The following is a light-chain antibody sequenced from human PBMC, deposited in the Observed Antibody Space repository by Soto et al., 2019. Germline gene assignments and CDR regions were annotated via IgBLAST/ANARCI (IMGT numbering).Light chain of an antibody. Sequence: EIVLTQSPGTLSLSPGERATLSCRASQSVSSNYLAWYQQKPGQAPRLLIYGASSRATGIPDRFSGSGSGTDFTLTINRLEPEDCAVYYCQQYGTSPPRTFGQGTKVEIK. J-gene: IGKJ1*01. CDR2: GAS. CDR3: QQYGTSPPRT. CDR1: QSVSSNY. V-gene: IGKV3-20*01.